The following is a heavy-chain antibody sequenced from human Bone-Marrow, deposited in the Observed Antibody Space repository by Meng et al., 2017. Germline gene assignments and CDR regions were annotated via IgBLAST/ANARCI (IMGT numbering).Heavy chain of an antibody. J-gene: IGHJ4*02. CDR1: GFTFDDYA. V-gene: IGHV3-9*01. CDR3: AREAGDYVWGSYRYTGGFDY. Sequence: GGSLRLSCAASGFTFDDYAIHWVRQAPGRGLEWLSGITWNSGRIVYADSVKGRFTISRDNAKNSLYLQMNSLRTEDTAMYYCAREAGDYVWGSYRYTGGFDYWGQGTLVTVSS. CDR2: ITWNSGRI. D-gene: IGHD3-16*02.